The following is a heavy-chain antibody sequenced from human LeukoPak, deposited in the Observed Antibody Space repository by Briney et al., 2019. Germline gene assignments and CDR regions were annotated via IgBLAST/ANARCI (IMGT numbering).Heavy chain of an antibody. J-gene: IGHJ5*01. CDR3: ARNFAS. CDR1: GFTFSGST. CDR2: ISTGSSTI. Sequence: SGGSLRLSCAASGFTFSGSTMNWVRQAPGKGLEWLSYISTGSSTIYYADSVKGRFTISRDDAKNSLYLQMNSLRDKDTAVYYCARNFASWGQGTPVTVSS. V-gene: IGHV3-48*02.